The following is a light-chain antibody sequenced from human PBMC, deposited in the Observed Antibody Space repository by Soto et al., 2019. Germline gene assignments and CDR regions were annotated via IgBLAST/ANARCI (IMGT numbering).Light chain of an antibody. J-gene: IGKJ2*01. CDR2: GAS. CDR1: QSVSSSY. Sequence: EIVLTQSPGTLSLSPGERATLSCRASQSVSSSYLAWYQQKPGQAPRLLIYGASSRATGIPDRFSGSGCGTDFTLTISSLEPEDFAVYYCQQYGSSPPYTFGQGTKLEIK. CDR3: QQYGSSPPYT. V-gene: IGKV3-20*01.